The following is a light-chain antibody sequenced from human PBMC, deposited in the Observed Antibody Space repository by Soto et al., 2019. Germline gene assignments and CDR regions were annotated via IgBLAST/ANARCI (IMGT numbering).Light chain of an antibody. CDR2: EDN. CDR3: QSYDSSNHRV. V-gene: IGLV6-57*04. J-gene: IGLJ2*01. Sequence: LTQPHSVSESPGKTVTISCTRSSGSIASNYVQWYQQRPGSAPTTVIYEDNQRPSGVPDRFSGSIDSSSNSASLTISGRKTEDEADYYCQSYDSSNHRVFGGGTKLTVL. CDR1: SGSIASNY.